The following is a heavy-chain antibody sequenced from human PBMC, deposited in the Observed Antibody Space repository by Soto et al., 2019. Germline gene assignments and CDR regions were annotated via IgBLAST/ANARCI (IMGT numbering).Heavy chain of an antibody. CDR1: GAYISDFS. J-gene: IGHJ1*01. D-gene: IGHD1-7*01. CDR3: ARETGENWTYEAH. Sequence: SETLSLTCRVSGAYISDFSWSWIRQPAGKGLEWIGRITINGNTQKNPSFKSRVTMSIDTPRNHLSLNLQSATAADTALYYCARETGENWTYEAHWGPGTLVTVSS. CDR2: ITINGNT. V-gene: IGHV4-4*07.